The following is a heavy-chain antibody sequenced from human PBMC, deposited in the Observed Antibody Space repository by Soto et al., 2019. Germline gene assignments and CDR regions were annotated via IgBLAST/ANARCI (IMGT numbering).Heavy chain of an antibody. V-gene: IGHV1-2*02. D-gene: IGHD3-16*01. J-gene: IGHJ5*02. CDR1: GYTFTDYY. Sequence: QVQLVQSGAEVKKPGASVYVSSKASGYTFTDYYVHWVRQAPGQGLEWMGWINPNVGGTNYARKFQGRVTMTRDTSISTVYMKLTRLSPDDTAIYYCARGGREVPRIPYDTWGQGTRVTVSS. CDR3: ARGGREVPRIPYDT. CDR2: INPNVGGT.